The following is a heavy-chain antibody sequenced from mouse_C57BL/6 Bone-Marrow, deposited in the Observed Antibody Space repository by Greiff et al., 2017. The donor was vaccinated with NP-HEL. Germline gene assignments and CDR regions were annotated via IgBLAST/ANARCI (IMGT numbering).Heavy chain of an antibody. CDR2: IYPGDGDT. CDR1: GYAFSSSW. D-gene: IGHD2-4*01. J-gene: IGHJ4*01. CDR3: NYEYDCYAMDY. Sequence: QVQLQQSGPELVKPGASVKISCKASGYAFSSSWMNWVKQRPGKGLEWIGRIYPGDGDTNYNEKFKGKATLTADKSSSTAYMQLSSLTSEDSAVYFGNYEYDCYAMDYWGRGTAVTVSA. V-gene: IGHV1-82*01.